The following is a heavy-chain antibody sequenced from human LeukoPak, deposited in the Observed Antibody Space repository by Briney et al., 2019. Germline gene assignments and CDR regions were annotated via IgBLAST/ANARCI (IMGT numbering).Heavy chain of an antibody. D-gene: IGHD2-21*02. J-gene: IGHJ6*03. V-gene: IGHV3-23*01. CDR3: AKDTRVVTGSVTAHYYYYYMDV. Sequence: GGSLRLSCAASGFTFSSTAMSWVRQAPGRGLEWVSGSSESGGSTYYADSVKGRFSISRDNSHNTLFLQMSSLRAEDTAVYFCAKDTRVVTGSVTAHYYYYYMDVWGKGTTVTVSS. CDR1: GFTFSSTA. CDR2: SSESGGST.